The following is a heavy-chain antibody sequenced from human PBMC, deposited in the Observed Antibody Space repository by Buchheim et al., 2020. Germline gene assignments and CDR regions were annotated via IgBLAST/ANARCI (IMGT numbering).Heavy chain of an antibody. Sequence: EVQLVDSGGGLVQPGGSLRLSCAASGFTFSDYAMSWVRQAPGKGLEWVSVISISGTTYYAESVKGRFTGSRDNSKNMLYLQLSSLGAEDTAVYYCVKHDYSNYMPYWGQGTL. CDR2: ISISGTT. CDR3: VKHDYSNYMPY. J-gene: IGHJ4*02. V-gene: IGHV3-23*04. CDR1: GFTFSDYA. D-gene: IGHD4-11*01.